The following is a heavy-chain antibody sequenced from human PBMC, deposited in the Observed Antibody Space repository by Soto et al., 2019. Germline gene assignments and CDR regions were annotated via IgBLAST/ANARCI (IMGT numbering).Heavy chain of an antibody. V-gene: IGHV4-34*01. D-gene: IGHD5-12*01. CDR1: GGSFSGYY. J-gene: IGHJ4*02. Sequence: SETLSLTCAVYGGSFSGYYWSWIRQPPGKGLEWIGEINHSGSTNYNPSLKSRVTISVDTSKNQFSLKLSSVTAADTAVYYCARVSSGDDRTPFDYWSQGTPVTVSS. CDR3: ARVSSGDDRTPFDY. CDR2: INHSGST.